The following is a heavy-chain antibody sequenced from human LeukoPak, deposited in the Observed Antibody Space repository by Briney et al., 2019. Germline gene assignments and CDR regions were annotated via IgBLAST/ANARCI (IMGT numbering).Heavy chain of an antibody. CDR2: INEGGNVK. CDR1: GFTFSAYW. J-gene: IGHJ3*02. V-gene: IGHV3-7*03. Sequence: PGGSLRLSCAASGFTFSAYWMTWVRQAPGKGLEWVANINEGGNVKFYVDSVKGRFTISRDNTKISLYLQMNSLRAEDTALYYCAKDKYYDSSGCVDIWGQGTMVTVSS. D-gene: IGHD3-22*01. CDR3: AKDKYYDSSGCVDI.